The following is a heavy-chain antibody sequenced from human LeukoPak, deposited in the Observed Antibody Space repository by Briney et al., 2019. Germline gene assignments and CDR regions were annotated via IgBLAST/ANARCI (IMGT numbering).Heavy chain of an antibody. CDR1: GASISDYF. V-gene: IGHV4-59*13. J-gene: IGHJ4*02. D-gene: IGHD2-8*02. CDR2: IYYKGDT. Sequence: SETLSLTCTVSGASISDYFWSRIRQSPGKGLEWIGYIYYKGDTNYNPSLTSRVTISMNTSKNQFSLKLKSVTSADTAVYYCARDRRYCTGGTCYLDPYFDYWGQGTLVTVSS. CDR3: ARDRRYCTGGTCYLDPYFDY.